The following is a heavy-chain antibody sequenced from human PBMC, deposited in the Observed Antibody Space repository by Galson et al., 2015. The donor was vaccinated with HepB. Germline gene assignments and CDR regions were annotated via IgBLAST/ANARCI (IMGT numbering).Heavy chain of an antibody. CDR2: IYYSGST. Sequence: LSLTCTVSGGSISSYYWSWIRQPPGKGLEWIGHIYYSGSTNYNPSLKSRVTISVDTSKNQFSLKLSSVTAADTAVYYCARAPYGDYGHYYYYMDVWGKGTTVTVSS. CDR1: GGSISSYY. V-gene: IGHV4-59*01. J-gene: IGHJ6*03. D-gene: IGHD4-17*01. CDR3: ARAPYGDYGHYYYYMDV.